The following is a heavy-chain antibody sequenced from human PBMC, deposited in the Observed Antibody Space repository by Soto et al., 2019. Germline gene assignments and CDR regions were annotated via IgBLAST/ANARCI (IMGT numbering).Heavy chain of an antibody. D-gene: IGHD3-3*01. J-gene: IGHJ6*02. V-gene: IGHV1-8*01. CDR3: ARDPNYDFWSGYYYATYGMDV. CDR2: MNPNSGNT. Sequence: QVQLVQSGAEVKKPGTSVKVSCKASGYTFTSYDINWVRQATGQGLEWMGWMNPNSGNTGYAQKFQGRVTMTRNTSIXXAXMXPSSLGSEDTAVYYCARDPNYDFWSGYYYATYGMDVWGQGTTVTVSS. CDR1: GYTFTSYD.